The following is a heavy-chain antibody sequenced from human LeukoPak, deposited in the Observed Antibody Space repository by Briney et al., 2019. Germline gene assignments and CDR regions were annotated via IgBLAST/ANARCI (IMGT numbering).Heavy chain of an antibody. CDR2: INTITGNP. J-gene: IGHJ4*02. Sequence: ASVKVSCKASGYRFTNHAINWVRQAPGQGLEWMGWINTITGNPMYAQGLTGRFVFSLDTSVSTAYLQISSLKAEDTAVYYCARDEGSWYLDYWGQGTLVTVSS. CDR3: ARDEGSWYLDY. V-gene: IGHV7-4-1*02. CDR1: GYRFTNHA. D-gene: IGHD6-13*01.